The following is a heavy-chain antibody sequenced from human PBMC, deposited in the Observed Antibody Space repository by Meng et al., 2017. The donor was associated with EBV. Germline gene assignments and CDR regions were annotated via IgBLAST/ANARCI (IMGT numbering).Heavy chain of an antibody. J-gene: IGHJ4*02. CDR1: GFSFSTRGVG. Sequence: QLTLKESGPQLVKPTQTLTLTCTFSGFSFSTRGVGVGWIRQPTGKALEWLALIYWDDDKRYSPSLKSRLTITKDTSKNQVVLTMTNMDPVDAATYYCAHIIAARPFDYWGQGTLVTVSS. CDR2: IYWDDDK. D-gene: IGHD6-6*01. V-gene: IGHV2-5*02. CDR3: AHIIAARPFDY.